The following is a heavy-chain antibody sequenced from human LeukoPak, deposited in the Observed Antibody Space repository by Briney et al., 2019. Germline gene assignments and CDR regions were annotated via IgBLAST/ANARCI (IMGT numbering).Heavy chain of an antibody. Sequence: GRSLRLSCAASGFTFSSYGMHWVRQAPGKGLEWVALISYDGSNKYYADSVKGRFTISRDNSKNTLYLQMNSLRAEDTAVFYCAKDLLPTIPDNDAFDIWGQGTMVTVSS. CDR3: AKDLLPTIPDNDAFDI. CDR1: GFTFSSYG. D-gene: IGHD2-2*02. CDR2: ISYDGSNK. V-gene: IGHV3-30*18. J-gene: IGHJ3*02.